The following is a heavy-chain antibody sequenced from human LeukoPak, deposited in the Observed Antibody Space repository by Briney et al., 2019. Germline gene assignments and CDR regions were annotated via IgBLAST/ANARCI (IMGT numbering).Heavy chain of an antibody. J-gene: IGHJ3*02. Sequence: APVKVSCKASGGTFSSYAISWVRQAPGQGLEWMGGIIPIFGTANYAQKFQGRVTITADESTSTAYMELSSLRSEDTAVYYCARARDRWSRYAFDIWGQGTMVTVSS. CDR2: IIPIFGTA. CDR1: GGTFSSYA. CDR3: ARARDRWSRYAFDI. D-gene: IGHD4-23*01. V-gene: IGHV1-69*13.